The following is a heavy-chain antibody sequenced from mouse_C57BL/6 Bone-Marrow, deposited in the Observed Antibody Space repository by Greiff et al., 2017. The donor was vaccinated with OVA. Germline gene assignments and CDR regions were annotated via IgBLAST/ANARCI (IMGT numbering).Heavy chain of an antibody. CDR1: GYTFTSYW. CDR3: ARPAPY. Sequence: QVQLQQPGAELVKPGASVKLSCKASGYTFTSYWMHWVKQRPGQGLEWIGMIHPNSGSTNYNEKFKSKATLTVDKSSSTAYMQLSSLTSGDSAVYYCARPAPYWGQGTLVTVSA. J-gene: IGHJ3*01. V-gene: IGHV1-64*01. CDR2: IHPNSGST.